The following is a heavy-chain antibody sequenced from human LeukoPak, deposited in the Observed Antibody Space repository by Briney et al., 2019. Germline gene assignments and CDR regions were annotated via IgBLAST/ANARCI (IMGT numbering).Heavy chain of an antibody. D-gene: IGHD1-26*01. CDR2: LSSSGGTI. CDR1: GFTFSSYE. J-gene: IGHJ2*01. CDR3: AKGGGYFSPYWYFDL. Sequence: GGSLRLSCAASGFTFSSYEMNWVRQAPGKGLEWVSYLSSSGGTIYYADSVKGRFTISRDNAKNSLYLQMNSLRAEDTAVYYCAKGGGYFSPYWYFDLWGRGTLVTVSS. V-gene: IGHV3-48*03.